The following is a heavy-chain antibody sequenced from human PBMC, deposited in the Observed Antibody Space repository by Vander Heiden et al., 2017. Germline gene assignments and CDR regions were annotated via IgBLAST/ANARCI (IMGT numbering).Heavy chain of an antibody. CDR3: AHRQVSSFDY. D-gene: IGHD6-6*01. Sequence: QITLKESGPPLVKPTQTLTLTCTFSRFSLITGGVAVGWIRQPPGKALEWLALIYGNDDKRYSPSLKSRLTITKDTSKNQVVLSMTNMDPVDTATYYCAHRQVSSFDYWGQGALVTVSS. CDR1: RFSLITGGVA. V-gene: IGHV2-5*01. CDR2: IYGNDDK. J-gene: IGHJ4*02.